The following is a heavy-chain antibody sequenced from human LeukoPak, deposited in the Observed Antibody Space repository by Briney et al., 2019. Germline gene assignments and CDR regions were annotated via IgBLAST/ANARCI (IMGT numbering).Heavy chain of an antibody. CDR2: IIAYNGNT. CDR3: ARAGGTRGIEGIPLRGDAFDI. CDR1: GYTFTSYG. D-gene: IGHD1-26*01. J-gene: IGHJ3*02. V-gene: IGHV1-18*01. Sequence: PMASVKVSCKASGYTFTSYGISWVRQAPGQGLEWMGWIIAYNGNTNYAQKLQGRVTMTTDTSTSTAYMELRSLRSDDTAVYYCARAGGTRGIEGIPLRGDAFDIWGQGTMVTVS.